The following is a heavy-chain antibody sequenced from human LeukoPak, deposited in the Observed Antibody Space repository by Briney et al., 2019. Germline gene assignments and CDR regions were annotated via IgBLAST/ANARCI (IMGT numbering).Heavy chain of an antibody. V-gene: IGHV3-30-3*01. CDR1: GFTFSSYA. CDR3: ALGGFDY. J-gene: IGHJ4*02. CDR2: ISYDGSNK. D-gene: IGHD3-16*01. Sequence: GGSLRLSCAASGFTFSSYAMHWVRRAPGKGLEWVAVISYDGSNKYYADSVKGRFTISRDNSKNTLYLQMNSLRAEDTAVYYCALGGFDYWGQGTLVTVSS.